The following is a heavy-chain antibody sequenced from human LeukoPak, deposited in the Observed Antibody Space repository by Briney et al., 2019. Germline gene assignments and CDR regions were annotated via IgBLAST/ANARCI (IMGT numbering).Heavy chain of an antibody. CDR2: INHSGIT. V-gene: IGHV4-34*01. D-gene: IGHD3-22*01. Sequence: SETLSLTCAVYGGPFSGHYWSWIRQPPGKGLEWIGEINHSGITNYSPSLKSRVTISIDTSKKQFSLKLSSVTAADTAVYYCARDYYDSSGFDPWGQGTLVTVSS. J-gene: IGHJ5*02. CDR3: ARDYYDSSGFDP. CDR1: GGPFSGHY.